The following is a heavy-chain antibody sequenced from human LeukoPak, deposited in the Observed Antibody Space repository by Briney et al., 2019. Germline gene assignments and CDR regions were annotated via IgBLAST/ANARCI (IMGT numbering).Heavy chain of an antibody. CDR2: INPSGGST. V-gene: IGHV1-46*01. CDR1: GYTFTSYY. Sequence: ASVKVSCKASGYTFTSYYMHWVRQAPGQGLEWMGIINPSGGSTSYAQKFQGRVTMTRDTSTSTVYMELSSLRSEDTAVYYCARVKAEQSFLLPGYYYYYGMDVWGQGTTVTVSS. J-gene: IGHJ6*02. CDR3: ARVKAEQSFLLPGYYYYYGMDV. D-gene: IGHD2-15*01.